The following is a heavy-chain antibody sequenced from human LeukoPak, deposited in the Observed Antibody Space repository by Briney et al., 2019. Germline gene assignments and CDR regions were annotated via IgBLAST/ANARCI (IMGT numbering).Heavy chain of an antibody. CDR1: GFTFSSYA. D-gene: IGHD3-22*01. CDR2: ISGSGGST. Sequence: GGSLRLSCAASGFTFSSYAMSWVRQAPGKGLEWVSAISGSGGSTYYADSVKGRFTISRDNSKNTLYLQMNSLRAEDTAVYYCARDTYYYDSSGYYFHHYYYGMDVWGQGTTVTVSS. CDR3: ARDTYYYDSSGYYFHHYYYGMDV. V-gene: IGHV3-23*01. J-gene: IGHJ6*02.